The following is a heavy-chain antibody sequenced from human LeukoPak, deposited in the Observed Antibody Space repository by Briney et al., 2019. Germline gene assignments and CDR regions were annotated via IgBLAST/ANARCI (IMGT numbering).Heavy chain of an antibody. CDR1: GYTFTSYD. CDR3: ARGKGKNTIFGVVINRWFDP. J-gene: IGHJ5*02. CDR2: MSPNSGNT. V-gene: IGHV1-8*03. D-gene: IGHD3-3*01. Sequence: ASVKVSCKASGYTFTSYDINWVRQATGQGLEWMGWMSPNSGNTGYAQKFQGRVTITRNTSISTAYMELSSLRSEDTAVYYCARGKGKNTIFGVVINRWFDPWGQGTLVTVSS.